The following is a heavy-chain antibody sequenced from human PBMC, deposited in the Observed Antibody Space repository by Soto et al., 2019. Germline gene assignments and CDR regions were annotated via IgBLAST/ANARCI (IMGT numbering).Heavy chain of an antibody. CDR2: IIPIFGTA. D-gene: IGHD4-17*01. CDR3: ARVGYGGNSGSDYYYYYGMDV. J-gene: IGHJ6*02. Sequence: QVQLVQSGAEVKKPGSSVKVSCKASGGTFSSYAIRWVRQAPGQGLEWMGGIIPIFGTANYAQKFQGRVTITADESTSTAYMELSSMRSEDTAVYYCARVGYGGNSGSDYYYYYGMDVWGQGTTVTVSS. V-gene: IGHV1-69*12. CDR1: GGTFSSYA.